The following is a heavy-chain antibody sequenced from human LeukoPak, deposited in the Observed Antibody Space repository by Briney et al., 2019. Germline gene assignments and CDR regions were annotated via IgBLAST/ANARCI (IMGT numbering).Heavy chain of an antibody. CDR2: INHSGST. J-gene: IGHJ6*02. Sequence: SETLSLTCAVYGGSFSGYYWSWIRQPPGKGLEWIGEINHSGSTNYNPSLKSRVTISVDTSKNQLSLKLSSVTAADTAVYYCARRLTTYGMDVWGQGTTVTVSS. CDR1: GGSFSGYY. V-gene: IGHV4-34*01. D-gene: IGHD1-1*01. CDR3: ARRLTTYGMDV.